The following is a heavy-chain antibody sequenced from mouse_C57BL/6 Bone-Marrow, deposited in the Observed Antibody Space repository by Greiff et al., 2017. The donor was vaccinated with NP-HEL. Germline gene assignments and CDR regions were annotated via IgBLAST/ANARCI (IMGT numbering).Heavy chain of an antibody. V-gene: IGHV1-52*01. CDR3: ARNDYDGPWFAY. CDR2: IDPSDSET. D-gene: IGHD2-4*01. CDR1: GYTFTSYW. J-gene: IGHJ3*01. Sequence: QVHVKQPGAELVRPGSSVKLSCKASGYTFTSYWMHWVKQRPIQGLEWIGNIDPSDSETHYNQKFKDKATLTVDKSSSTAYMQLSSLTSEDSAVYYCARNDYDGPWFAYWGQGTLVTVSA.